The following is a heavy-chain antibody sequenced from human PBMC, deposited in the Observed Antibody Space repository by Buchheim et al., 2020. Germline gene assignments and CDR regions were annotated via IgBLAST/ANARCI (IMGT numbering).Heavy chain of an antibody. CDR2: INHSGST. CDR1: GGSFSGYY. V-gene: IGHV4-34*01. CDR3: ARGISTRIQLWLRRTPGGYYFDY. J-gene: IGHJ4*02. Sequence: QVQLQQWGAGLLKPSETLSLTCAVYGGSFSGYYWSWIRQPPGKGLEWIGEINHSGSTNYNPSLKSRVTISVDTYKNHFSLKLSSVTAADTAVYYCARGISTRIQLWLRRTPGGYYFDYWGQGTL. D-gene: IGHD5-18*01.